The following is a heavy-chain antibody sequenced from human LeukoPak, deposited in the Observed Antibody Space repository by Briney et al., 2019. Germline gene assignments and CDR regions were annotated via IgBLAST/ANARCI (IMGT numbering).Heavy chain of an antibody. J-gene: IGHJ6*03. CDR3: ARDRAAYDSSGYYPRDYYYMDV. V-gene: IGHV3-48*03. CDR2: ISSSGSTI. Sequence: PGGSLRFSCAASGFTFSSYEMNWVRQAPGKGLEWVSYISSSGSTIYYADSVKGRFTISRDNAKNSLYLQMNSLRAEDTAVYYCARDRAAYDSSGYYPRDYYYMDVWGKGTTVTVSS. CDR1: GFTFSSYE. D-gene: IGHD3-22*01.